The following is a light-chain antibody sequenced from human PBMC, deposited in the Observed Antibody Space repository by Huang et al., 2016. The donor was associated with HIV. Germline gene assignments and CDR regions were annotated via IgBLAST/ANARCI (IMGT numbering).Light chain of an antibody. CDR3: HHYYATPIT. Sequence: DIQMTQSPSSLSASVGDTVTITCRASQDISNSLAWYQQSPGKAPKLLLYLSSRVESGVPSRFSGSGSGTDYTLTISSLQPEDFATYYCHHYYATPITFGQGTRLEIK. CDR1: QDISNS. CDR2: LSS. V-gene: IGKV1-NL1*01. J-gene: IGKJ5*01.